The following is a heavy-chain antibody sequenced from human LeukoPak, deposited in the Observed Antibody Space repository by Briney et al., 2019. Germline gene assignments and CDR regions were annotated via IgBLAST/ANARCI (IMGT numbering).Heavy chain of an antibody. J-gene: IGHJ6*03. V-gene: IGHV1-18*01. Sequence: ASVKVSCKASGYTFTSYGISWVRQAPGQGLEWMGWISAYNGNTNYAQKLQGRATMTTDTSTSTAYMELRSLRSDDTAVYYCARRTGTTNYYYYMDVWGKGTTVAVSS. D-gene: IGHD1-1*01. CDR2: ISAYNGNT. CDR3: ARRTGTTNYYYYMDV. CDR1: GYTFTSYG.